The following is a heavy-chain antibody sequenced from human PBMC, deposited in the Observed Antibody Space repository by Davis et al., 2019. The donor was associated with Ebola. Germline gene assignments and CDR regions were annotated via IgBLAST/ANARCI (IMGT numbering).Heavy chain of an antibody. J-gene: IGHJ4*02. CDR3: ARAVRYPVVVTRSSRKYYFDY. CDR2: ISAYNGNT. Sequence: ASVKVSCKASGYTFTSYGISWVRQAPGQGLEWMGWISAYNGNTNYAQKLQGRVTMTRNTSISTAYMDLSSLRSEDTAVYYCARAVRYPVVVTRSSRKYYFDYWGQGTRVTVSS. CDR1: GYTFTSYG. D-gene: IGHD2-2*01. V-gene: IGHV1-18*04.